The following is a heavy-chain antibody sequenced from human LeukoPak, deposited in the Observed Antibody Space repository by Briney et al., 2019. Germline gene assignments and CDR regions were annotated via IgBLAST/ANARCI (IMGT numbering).Heavy chain of an antibody. D-gene: IGHD3-10*01. CDR1: GYTFKSYG. V-gene: IGHV1-18*01. CDR2: IKAYNGDT. CDR3: ARGVNFYGSGSYHFDY. Sequence: ASVKVSCKASGYTFKSYGITWVRQAPGQGLEWMGWIKAYNGDTNYAQKFQGRVTMTRDTSISTAYMELSRLRSDDTAVYYCARGVNFYGSGSYHFDYWGQGTLVTVSS. J-gene: IGHJ4*02.